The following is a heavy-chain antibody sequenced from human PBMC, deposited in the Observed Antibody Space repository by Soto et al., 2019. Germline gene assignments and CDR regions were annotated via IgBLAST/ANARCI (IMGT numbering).Heavy chain of an antibody. CDR2: ISSSGDNI. J-gene: IGHJ4*02. V-gene: IGHV3-48*02. Sequence: GASLRLSCVCSGFSFSDHSMNWVRRAPGKGLQWVSYISSSGDNIHYADSVKGRFTVSRDNAKNNLFLRMNSLRDDDTAMYYCSRLPKVSLVTAWGQGTLVSVS. D-gene: IGHD2-21*02. CDR3: SRLPKVSLVTA. CDR1: GFSFSDHS.